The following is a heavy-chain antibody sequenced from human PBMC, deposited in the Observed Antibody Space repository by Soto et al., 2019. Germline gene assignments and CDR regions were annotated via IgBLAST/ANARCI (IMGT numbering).Heavy chain of an antibody. V-gene: IGHV3-15*01. Sequence: GGSRLSCAASGFTFSNAWMSWVRQAPGKGLEWVGRIKSKTDGGTTDYAAPVKGRFTISRDDSKNTLYLQMNSLKTEDTAVYYCTTDWKYSYGYYYYYYMDVWGKGTTVTVSS. D-gene: IGHD5-18*01. CDR1: GFTFSNAW. J-gene: IGHJ6*03. CDR3: TTDWKYSYGYYYYYYMDV. CDR2: IKSKTDGGTT.